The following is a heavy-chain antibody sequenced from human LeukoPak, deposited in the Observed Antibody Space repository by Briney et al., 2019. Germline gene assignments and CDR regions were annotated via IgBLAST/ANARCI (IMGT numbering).Heavy chain of an antibody. CDR3: AKDDAWLRFGE. CDR1: GFTFSSYE. CDR2: ISSSGSTI. J-gene: IGHJ4*02. V-gene: IGHV3-48*03. D-gene: IGHD3-10*01. Sequence: GGSLRLSCAASGFTFSSYEMNWVRQAPGKGLEWVSYISSSGSTIYYADSVKGRFTISRDNSKNTLYLEVISLTAEDTAVYYCAKDDAWLRFGEWSQGTLVTVSS.